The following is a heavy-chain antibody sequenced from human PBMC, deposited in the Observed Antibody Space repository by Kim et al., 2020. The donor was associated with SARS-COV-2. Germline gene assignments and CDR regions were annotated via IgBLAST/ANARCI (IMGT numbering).Heavy chain of an antibody. CDR2: RGST. CDR3: ARGDAPLD. V-gene: IGHV4-34*01. J-gene: IGHJ4*02. Sequence: RGSTNNNPSLKGRVTISVDTSKNQFSLKLSSVTAADTAVYYCARGDAPLDWGQGTLVTVSS. D-gene: IGHD6-13*01.